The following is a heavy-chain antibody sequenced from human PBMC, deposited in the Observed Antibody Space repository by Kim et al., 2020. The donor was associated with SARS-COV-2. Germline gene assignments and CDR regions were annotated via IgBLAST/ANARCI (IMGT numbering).Heavy chain of an antibody. V-gene: IGHV3-53*01. CDR1: GFTVSSNY. Sequence: GGSLRLSCAASGFTVSSNYMSWVRQAPGKGLEWVSVFYSGGSTYYADSVKGRFTISRDNSKNTLYLQMNSLRAEDTAVYYCARGWHSMIPIYWGQGTLVTVSS. CDR3: ARGWHSMIPIY. CDR2: FYSGGST. D-gene: IGHD3-16*01. J-gene: IGHJ4*02.